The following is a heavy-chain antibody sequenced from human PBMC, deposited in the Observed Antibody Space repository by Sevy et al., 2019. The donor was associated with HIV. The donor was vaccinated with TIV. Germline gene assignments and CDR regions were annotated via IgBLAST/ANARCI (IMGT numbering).Heavy chain of an antibody. CDR1: GLTLSSYA. V-gene: IGHV3-23*01. D-gene: IGHD2-15*01. CDR2: ISGRGGST. Sequence: GGSLRLSCADSGLTLSSYAMNWVRQAPGKGLGWVSAISGRGGSTYYADSVEGRFTISRDNSKNTLYLQMNSLRAEDTAVYYCAKAPPGHCSSGSCPRAYYYYGMDVWGQGTTVTVSS. CDR3: AKAPPGHCSSGSCPRAYYYYGMDV. J-gene: IGHJ6*02.